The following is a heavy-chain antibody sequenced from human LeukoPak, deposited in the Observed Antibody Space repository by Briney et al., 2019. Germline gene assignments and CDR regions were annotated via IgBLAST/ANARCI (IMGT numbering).Heavy chain of an antibody. J-gene: IGHJ6*02. CDR3: ARDLRPKLLWFGELSNLYYYYGMDV. V-gene: IGHV3-23*01. D-gene: IGHD3-10*01. Sequence: QSGGSLRLSCAASGLSFSSFAMSWVRQGPARGLEWVSSIRGNGETFYADSVKGRFTISRDNAKNTLYLQMSSLRAEDTAVYYCARDLRPKLLWFGELSNLYYYYGMDVWGQGTTVTVSS. CDR2: IRGNGET. CDR1: GLSFSSFA.